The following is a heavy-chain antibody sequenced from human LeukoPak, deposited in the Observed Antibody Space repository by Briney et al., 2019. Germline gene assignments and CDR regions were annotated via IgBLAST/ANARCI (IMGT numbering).Heavy chain of an antibody. D-gene: IGHD6-19*01. J-gene: IGHJ4*02. Sequence: GGSLRLSCAASGFTFSSYGMHWVRQAPGKGLEWVAFIRYDGSNKYYADSVKGRFTISRDNSKNTLYLQMNSLRAEDTAVYYCAKEGIAVAGELDYWGQGTLVTVSS. V-gene: IGHV3-30*02. CDR2: IRYDGSNK. CDR1: GFTFSSYG. CDR3: AKEGIAVAGELDY.